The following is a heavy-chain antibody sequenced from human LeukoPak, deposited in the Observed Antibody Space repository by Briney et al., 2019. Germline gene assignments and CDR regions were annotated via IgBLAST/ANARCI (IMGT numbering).Heavy chain of an antibody. D-gene: IGHD6-19*01. Sequence: GGSLRLSCAASGFTFDDYAMHWVRQAPGKGLEWVSGISWNSGGIGYADSVKGRFTISRDNAKNSLYLQMNSLRAEDTAVYYCAAQQWLVTNYDYWGQGTLVTVSS. CDR2: ISWNSGGI. V-gene: IGHV3-9*01. J-gene: IGHJ4*02. CDR1: GFTFDDYA. CDR3: AAQQWLVTNYDY.